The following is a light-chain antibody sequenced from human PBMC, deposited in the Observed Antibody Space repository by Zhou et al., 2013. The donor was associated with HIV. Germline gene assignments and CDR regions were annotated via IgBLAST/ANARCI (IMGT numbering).Light chain of an antibody. V-gene: IGKV1-9*01. CDR1: QGISSY. CDR3: QQHDSLALT. CDR2: AAS. Sequence: DIQLTQSPSFLSASVGDRVTITCRASQGISSYLAWYQQNPGTVPKLLIYAASTLQSGVPSRFSGSGSGTEFTLTISSLQPEDFATYYCQQHDSLALTFGGGTKVEIK. J-gene: IGKJ4*01.